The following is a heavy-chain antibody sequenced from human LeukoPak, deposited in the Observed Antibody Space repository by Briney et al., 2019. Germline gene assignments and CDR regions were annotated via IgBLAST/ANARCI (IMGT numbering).Heavy chain of an antibody. CDR2: FDPEDGET. V-gene: IGHV1-24*01. CDR3: APIAVAGRGFGY. J-gene: IGHJ4*02. D-gene: IGHD6-19*01. Sequence: GASVKVSCKVSGYTLTELSMHWVRQAPGKGLEWMGGFDPEDGETIYAQKFQGRVTMTEDTSTDTAYVELSSLRSEDTAVYYCAPIAVAGRGFGYWGQGTLVTVSS. CDR1: GYTLTELS.